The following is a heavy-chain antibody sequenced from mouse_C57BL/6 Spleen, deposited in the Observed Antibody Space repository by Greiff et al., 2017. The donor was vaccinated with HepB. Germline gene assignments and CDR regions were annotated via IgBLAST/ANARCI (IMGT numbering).Heavy chain of an antibody. CDR2: IYPGSGST. D-gene: IGHD3-2*02. J-gene: IGHJ4*01. Sequence: QVQLQQPGAELVKPGASVKMSCKASGYTFTSYWITWVKQRPGQGLEWIGDIYPGSGSTNYNEKFKSKATLTVDTSSSTAYMQLSSLTSEDSAVYYCARRGLRLPLYAMDYWGQGTSVTVSS. CDR1: GYTFTSYW. V-gene: IGHV1-55*01. CDR3: ARRGLRLPLYAMDY.